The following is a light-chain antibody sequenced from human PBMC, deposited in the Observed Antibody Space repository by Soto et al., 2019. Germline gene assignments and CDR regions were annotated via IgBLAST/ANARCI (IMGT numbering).Light chain of an antibody. CDR2: EVT. J-gene: IGLJ2*01. V-gene: IGLV2-18*02. CDR3: SSFTSSATEV. Sequence: QYALTQPPSVSGSPGQSVTISCTGTSSDVGLYNRVSWYQQPPGTAPKLMIYEVTNRPSAVPDRFSGSKSGNTASLTISGLQAEDEADYYCSSFTSSATEVFSGWTKLTVL. CDR1: SSDVGLYNR.